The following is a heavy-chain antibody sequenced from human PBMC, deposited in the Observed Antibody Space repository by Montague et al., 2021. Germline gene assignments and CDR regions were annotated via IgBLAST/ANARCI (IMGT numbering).Heavy chain of an antibody. D-gene: IGHD3-16*01. CDR2: TYYSGNT. CDR1: GGSISSGGYY. J-gene: IGHJ3*02. CDR3: ACFETPLRAALDI. V-gene: IGHV4-31*03. Sequence: TLSLTCTVSGGSISSGGYYWSWIRQHPGKGLEWIGYTYYSGNTYYTPSLKSRVTISVDTSKNHFSLNLTSVTAADTAVYYCACFETPLRAALDIWGQGTMVTVSS.